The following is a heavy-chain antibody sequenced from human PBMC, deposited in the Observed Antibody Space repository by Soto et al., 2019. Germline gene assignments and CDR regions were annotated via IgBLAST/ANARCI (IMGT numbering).Heavy chain of an antibody. CDR1: GYTFTSYD. Sequence: ASVKVSCKASGYTFTSYDINWVRQATGQGLEWMGWMNPNSGNTGYAQKFQGRVTMTRNTSISTAYMELSSLRSEDTAVYDCVRGHVSSVGVVAARAFDIWGQGTMVTVSS. J-gene: IGHJ3*02. V-gene: IGHV1-8*01. D-gene: IGHD2-15*01. CDR2: MNPNSGNT. CDR3: VRGHVSSVGVVAARAFDI.